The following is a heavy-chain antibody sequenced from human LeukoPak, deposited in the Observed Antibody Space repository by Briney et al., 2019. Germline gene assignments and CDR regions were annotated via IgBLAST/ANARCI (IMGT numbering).Heavy chain of an antibody. CDR1: GGSISSSSYY. D-gene: IGHD3-10*01. Sequence: PSETLSLTCTVSGGSISSSSYYRGWIRQPPGKGLEWIGSIYYSGSTYYNPSLKSRVTISVDTSKNQFSLKLSSVTAADTAVYYCARGPLYGSGSYYQRWFDPWGQGTLVTVSS. CDR3: ARGPLYGSGSYYQRWFDP. V-gene: IGHV4-39*01. CDR2: IYYSGST. J-gene: IGHJ5*02.